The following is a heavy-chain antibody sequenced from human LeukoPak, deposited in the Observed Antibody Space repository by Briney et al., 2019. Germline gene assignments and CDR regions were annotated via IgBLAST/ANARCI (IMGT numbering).Heavy chain of an antibody. Sequence: PGGSLRLSCAASGFTFTNYWMSWVRQAPGKGLEWVASIKQDGSEKYYVDSVKGRFSISRDNAKNSLYLQMNSLRAKDTAVYYCARDDYGGTRYWGQGTLVTVSS. D-gene: IGHD4/OR15-4a*01. CDR1: GFTFTNYW. J-gene: IGHJ4*02. CDR2: IKQDGSEK. V-gene: IGHV3-7*01. CDR3: ARDDYGGTRY.